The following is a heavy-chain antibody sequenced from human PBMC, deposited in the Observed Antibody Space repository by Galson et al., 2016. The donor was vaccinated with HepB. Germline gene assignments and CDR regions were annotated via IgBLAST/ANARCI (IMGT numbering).Heavy chain of an antibody. J-gene: IGHJ4*02. CDR1: GFTFSSYA. CDR3: ARDPVASSTWYYFDY. V-gene: IGHV3-23*01. CDR2: ISGRGGSI. Sequence: SLRLSCATSGFTFSSYAMTWVRQSPGKGLEWVSVISGRGGSIKYADSVKGRFTISRDNSKNTLYLQMNSLRAEDTAVYYCARDPVASSTWYYFDYWGQGTLVTVSS. D-gene: IGHD4-11*01.